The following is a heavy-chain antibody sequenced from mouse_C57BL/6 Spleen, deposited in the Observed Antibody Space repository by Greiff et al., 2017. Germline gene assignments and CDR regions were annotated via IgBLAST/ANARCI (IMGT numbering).Heavy chain of an antibody. Sequence: QVQLQQSGPGLVQPSQSLSITCTVSGFSLTSYGVHWVRQSPGKGLEWLGVIWSGGSTDYYAAFISRLSISKDNSKSQVFFKMNSLQADDTAIYYCARPYGKGSYYAMDYWGQGTSVTVSS. CDR1: GFSLTSYG. CDR2: IWSGGST. D-gene: IGHD2-1*01. J-gene: IGHJ4*01. V-gene: IGHV2-2*01. CDR3: ARPYGKGSYYAMDY.